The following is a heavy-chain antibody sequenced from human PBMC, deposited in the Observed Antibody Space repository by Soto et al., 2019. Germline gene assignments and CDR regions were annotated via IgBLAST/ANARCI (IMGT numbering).Heavy chain of an antibody. J-gene: IGHJ3*01. V-gene: IGHV3-33*01. CDR1: GFTFSGFG. CDR2: IWYDGSKE. Sequence: QVHLVESGGGVVQPGTSLRLSCEASGFTFSGFGMHWVRQTPGKGLEWVAVIWYDGSKEYFADCVKGRFTISRDNSKNALYLQMNSLRAADSAIYYCARGRGGSYGGNSAHYDVWGHGTLVTVSS. CDR3: ARGRGGSYGGNSAHYDV. D-gene: IGHD4-17*01.